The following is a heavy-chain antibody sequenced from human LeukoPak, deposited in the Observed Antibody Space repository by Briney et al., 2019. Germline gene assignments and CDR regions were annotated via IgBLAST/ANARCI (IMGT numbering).Heavy chain of an antibody. J-gene: IGHJ4*02. Sequence: SVKVSCKASGGTFSSYAISWVRQAPGQGLEWMGGIIPIFGTANYAQKFQGRVAVTADESTSTAYMELSSLRSEDTAVYYCARDSGSYYGYFDYWGQGTLVTVSS. CDR2: IIPIFGTA. CDR1: GGTFSSYA. CDR3: ARDSGSYYGYFDY. D-gene: IGHD1-26*01. V-gene: IGHV1-69*01.